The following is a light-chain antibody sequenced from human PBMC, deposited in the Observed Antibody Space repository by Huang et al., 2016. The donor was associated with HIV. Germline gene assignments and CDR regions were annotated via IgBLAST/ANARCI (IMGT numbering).Light chain of an antibody. V-gene: IGKV3-20*01. CDR2: GTS. CDR1: QTNSSNY. CDR3: QQYGNSPPYT. J-gene: IGKJ2*01. Sequence: VLKQSPGTLSLSPGERDTLSCRASQTNSSNYFAWYQQKPGQAPRRFIYGTSNRATGSPDRFSGSGSGTDCTLTISRLEPEDFAVYYCQQYGNSPPYTFGQGTTLDIK.